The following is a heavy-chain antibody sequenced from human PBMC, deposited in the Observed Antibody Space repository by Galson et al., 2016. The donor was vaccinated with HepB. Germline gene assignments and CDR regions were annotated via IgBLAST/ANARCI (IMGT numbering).Heavy chain of an antibody. D-gene: IGHD3-10*01. CDR2: ITAGNGNR. Sequence: SVKVSCKASGYTFTSYAMHWVRQAPGQRLEWMGWITAGNGNRRYSQKFQGRVTITRDTSASTAYMELSSLRSEDTAVYYCAREEGITLGHLDYWGQGTLATVSS. V-gene: IGHV1-3*01. CDR3: AREEGITLGHLDY. CDR1: GYTFTSYA. J-gene: IGHJ4*02.